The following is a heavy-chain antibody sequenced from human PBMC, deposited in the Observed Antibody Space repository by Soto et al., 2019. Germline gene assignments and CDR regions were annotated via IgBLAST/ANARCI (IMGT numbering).Heavy chain of an antibody. CDR2: IIPIFGTA. Sequence: SGKVSCKASGGTFSSYGISWVRQAPGQGLEWMGGIIPIFGTANYAQKFQGRVTITADESTSTAYMELSSLRSEDTAVYYCARSPLLRLRPTPDFDYWGQGTLVTVSS. CDR1: GGTFSSYG. CDR3: ARSPLLRLRPTPDFDY. V-gene: IGHV1-69*13. D-gene: IGHD3-16*01. J-gene: IGHJ4*02.